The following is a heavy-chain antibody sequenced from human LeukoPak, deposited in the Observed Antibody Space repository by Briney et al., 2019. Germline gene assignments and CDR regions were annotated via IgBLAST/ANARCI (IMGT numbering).Heavy chain of an antibody. V-gene: IGHV3-7*01. Sequence: GGSLRLSCAASGFTLSDYWMSWVRQAPGKGLEWVANINQDGSEKHYVDSLKGRFTVSRDNAKNSLCLQMNNLRVEDTAVYYCASYGDYEHFDSWGQGTLVTVSS. J-gene: IGHJ4*02. CDR2: INQDGSEK. D-gene: IGHD4-17*01. CDR1: GFTLSDYW. CDR3: ASYGDYEHFDS.